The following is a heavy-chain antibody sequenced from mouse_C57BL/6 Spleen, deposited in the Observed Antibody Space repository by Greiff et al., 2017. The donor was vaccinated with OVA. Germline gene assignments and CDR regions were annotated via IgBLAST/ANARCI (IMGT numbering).Heavy chain of an antibody. J-gene: IGHJ3*01. Sequence: QVQLQQPGAELVKPGASVKLSCKASGYTFTSYWMQWVKQRPGQGLEWIGEIDPSDSYTNYNQKFKGKATLTVETSSSTAYMQLSSLTSEDSAVYYCAGANWERGFAYWGQGTLVTVSA. V-gene: IGHV1-50*01. D-gene: IGHD4-1*01. CDR1: GYTFTSYW. CDR2: IDPSDSYT. CDR3: AGANWERGFAY.